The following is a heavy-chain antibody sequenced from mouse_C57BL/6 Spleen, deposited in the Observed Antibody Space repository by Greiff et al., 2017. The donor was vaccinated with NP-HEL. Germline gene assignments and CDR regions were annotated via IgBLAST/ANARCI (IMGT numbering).Heavy chain of an antibody. Sequence: EVKLMESGGGLVQPGGSMKLSCAASGFTFSDAWMDWVRQSPEKGLEWVAEIRNKANNHATYYAESVKGRFTISRDDSKSSVYLQMNSLRAEDTGIYYCTRVPLYYDYPYAMDYWGQGTSVTVSS. CDR3: TRVPLYYDYPYAMDY. J-gene: IGHJ4*01. CDR1: GFTFSDAW. V-gene: IGHV6-6*01. CDR2: IRNKANNHAT. D-gene: IGHD2-4*01.